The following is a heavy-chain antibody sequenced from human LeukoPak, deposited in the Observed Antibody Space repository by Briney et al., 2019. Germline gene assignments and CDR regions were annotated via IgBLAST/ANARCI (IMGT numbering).Heavy chain of an antibody. J-gene: IGHJ4*02. Sequence: GGSLRLSCAASGFTFSNYAMNWVRQAPGKGLEWVSVVSGSGGSTYYADSVRGRFTISRDNSKNTLYLQMNSLRGEDTAVYYCAKPKRSSSWYRAGEMDYWGQGTLVTVSS. V-gene: IGHV3-23*01. CDR2: VSGSGGST. CDR1: GFTFSNYA. CDR3: AKPKRSSSWYRAGEMDY. D-gene: IGHD6-13*01.